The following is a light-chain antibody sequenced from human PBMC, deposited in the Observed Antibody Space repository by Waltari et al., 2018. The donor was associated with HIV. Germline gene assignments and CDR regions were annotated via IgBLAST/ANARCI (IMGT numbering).Light chain of an antibody. CDR1: SSNIGAREE. Sequence: QSVLTQPPSVSGAPGQRVIISCTGSSSNIGAREEFHWYQQLPGAVPKVLIYGNTNRPSGVPDRFSGSKSGASASLAIAGLQTDDEADYYCQSYDNSLNAVVFGGGTRLTVL. V-gene: IGLV1-40*01. CDR3: QSYDNSLNAVV. J-gene: IGLJ2*01. CDR2: GNT.